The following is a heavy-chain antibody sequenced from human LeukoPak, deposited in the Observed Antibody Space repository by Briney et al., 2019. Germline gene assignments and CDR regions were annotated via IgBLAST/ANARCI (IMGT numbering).Heavy chain of an antibody. CDR2: IYYSGST. D-gene: IGHD1-26*01. CDR3: ASPGVGATTSAFDI. CDR1: GGSISSSSYY. Sequence: PSETLSLTCTVSGGSISSSSYYWGWIRQPPGKGLEWIGSIYYSGSTYYNPSLKSRVTISVDKSKNQFSLKLSSVTAADTAMYYCASPGVGATTSAFDIWGQGTMVTVSS. J-gene: IGHJ3*02. V-gene: IGHV4-39*07.